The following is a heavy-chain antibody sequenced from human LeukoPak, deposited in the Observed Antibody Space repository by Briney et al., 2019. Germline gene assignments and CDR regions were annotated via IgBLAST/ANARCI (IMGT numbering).Heavy chain of an antibody. Sequence: GGSLRLSCAVSGITLSNYGMSWVRQAPGKGLEWVPGISDGGGRTNYADSVKGRFTISRDNPKNTLYLQMNSLRAEDTAVYFCAKRGVVIRVILVGFHKEAYYFDSWGQGALVSVSS. J-gene: IGHJ4*02. CDR3: AKRGVVIRVILVGFHKEAYYFDS. CDR2: ISDGGGRT. CDR1: GITLSNYG. D-gene: IGHD3-10*01. V-gene: IGHV3-23*01.